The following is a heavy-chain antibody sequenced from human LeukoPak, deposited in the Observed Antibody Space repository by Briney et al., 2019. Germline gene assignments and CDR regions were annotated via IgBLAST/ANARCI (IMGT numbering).Heavy chain of an antibody. Sequence: ASVKVSCKASGYTFTSYGISWVRQAPGQGLEWMGWISAYNGNTNYAQKLQGRVTMTTDTSTSTAYMELRSLRSDDTAVYYCAGFFYDNSHDAFDLWGQGTMVTVSS. CDR2: ISAYNGNT. CDR1: GYTFTSYG. CDR3: AGFFYDNSHDAFDL. V-gene: IGHV1-18*01. D-gene: IGHD3-22*01. J-gene: IGHJ3*01.